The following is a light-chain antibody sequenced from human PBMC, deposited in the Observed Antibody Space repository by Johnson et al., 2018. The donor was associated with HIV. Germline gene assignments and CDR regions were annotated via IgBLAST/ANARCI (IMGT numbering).Light chain of an antibody. V-gene: IGLV1-51*01. CDR2: DNN. Sequence: QSVLTQPPSVSAAPGQKVTISCSGSSSNIGNNYVSWYQQFPGTAPKLLIYDNNKRPSGIPDRFSGSKSGTSATLGITGLQTGDEADYYCGTWDSRLSAYVFGTVTKVTVL. J-gene: IGLJ1*01. CDR3: GTWDSRLSAYV. CDR1: SSNIGNNY.